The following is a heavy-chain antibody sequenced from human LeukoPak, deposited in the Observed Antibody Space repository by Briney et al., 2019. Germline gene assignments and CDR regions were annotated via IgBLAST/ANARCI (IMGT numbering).Heavy chain of an antibody. CDR2: IVVGSGNT. CDR3: TSDPTFYSGRYCFDY. J-gene: IGHJ4*02. CDR1: GFTFINSA. V-gene: IGHV1-58*01. D-gene: IGHD1-26*01. Sequence: ASVKVSCKASGFTFINSAVQWVRQARGQRLEWIGWIVVGSGNTNYAQKFQERVTITRDMSTSTAYMELSSLRSEDTAVYYCTSDPTFYSGRYCFDYWGQGTLVTVSS.